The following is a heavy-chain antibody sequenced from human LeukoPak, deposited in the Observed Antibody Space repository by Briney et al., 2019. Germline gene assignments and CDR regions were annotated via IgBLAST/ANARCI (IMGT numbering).Heavy chain of an antibody. Sequence: ASVKVSCKASGYIFTGYYMHWVRQAPGQGLEWMGWINPNSGGTNYAQKFQGRVTMTRDTSISTAYMELGSLRSDDTAVYYCAKAGGDSSGQDYNWFDPWGQGTLVTVSS. D-gene: IGHD3-22*01. J-gene: IGHJ5*02. CDR3: AKAGGDSSGQDYNWFDP. CDR1: GYIFTGYY. CDR2: INPNSGGT. V-gene: IGHV1-2*02.